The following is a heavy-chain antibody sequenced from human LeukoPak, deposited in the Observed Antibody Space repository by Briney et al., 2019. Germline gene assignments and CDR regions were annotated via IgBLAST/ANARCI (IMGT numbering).Heavy chain of an antibody. J-gene: IGHJ5*02. Sequence: GGSLRLSCAASGFTFSSYWMSWVRQAPGKGLEWVANIKQDGSEKYYVDSVKGRFTISRDNAKNSLYLQMNSLRAEDTAIYYCARVLGYGWFDPWGQGTLVTVSS. CDR3: ARVLGYGWFDP. D-gene: IGHD5-18*01. CDR2: IKQDGSEK. V-gene: IGHV3-7*01. CDR1: GFTFSSYW.